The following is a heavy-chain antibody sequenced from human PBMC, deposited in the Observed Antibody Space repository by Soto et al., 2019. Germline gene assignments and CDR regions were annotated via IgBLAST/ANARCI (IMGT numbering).Heavy chain of an antibody. D-gene: IGHD6-19*01. CDR3: AYRAGTAGEPY. J-gene: IGHJ4*02. V-gene: IGHV2-5*02. Sequence: QISLKESGPTLVKPTQTLTLTCNFSGFSLKTSGVGVDWLLQHPGKALEGLALLYWDDDKVSIPSLKNRPTTTLDTSTSQVVLTLTNMDPADTATYYCAYRAGTAGEPYWGPETLVTVSS. CDR2: LYWDDDK. CDR1: GFSLKTSGVG.